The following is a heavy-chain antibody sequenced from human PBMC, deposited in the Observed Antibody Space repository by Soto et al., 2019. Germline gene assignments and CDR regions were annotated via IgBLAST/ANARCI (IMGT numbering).Heavy chain of an antibody. D-gene: IGHD6-13*01. CDR1: GFTFSNDG. V-gene: IGHV3-30*18. J-gene: IGHJ4*02. CDR3: AKVVEQQLVRCGLDC. Sequence: QVQLVESGGGVVQPGTSLRLSCAASGFTFSNDGMHWVRQAPGKGLDCVASISSDGSNKYYADSVKGRFTISRDNSKNTLNLEMNSLRVEDTAVYYCAKVVEQQLVRCGLDCWGQGTLVTVSS. CDR2: ISSDGSNK.